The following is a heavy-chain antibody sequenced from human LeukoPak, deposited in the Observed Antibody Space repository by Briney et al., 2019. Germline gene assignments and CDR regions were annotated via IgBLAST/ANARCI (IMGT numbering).Heavy chain of an antibody. CDR1: GFTFNCYA. V-gene: IGHV3-23*01. CDR2: ISGSGGST. D-gene: IGHD3-22*01. Sequence: GGSLRLSCAASGFTFNCYAMSWVRQAPGKGLEWVSAISGSGGSTYYADSVKGRFTISRDNSKNTLYLQMNSLRAEDTAVYYCAKDPNYYDSSGYSDDAFDIWGQGTMVTVSS. J-gene: IGHJ3*02. CDR3: AKDPNYYDSSGYSDDAFDI.